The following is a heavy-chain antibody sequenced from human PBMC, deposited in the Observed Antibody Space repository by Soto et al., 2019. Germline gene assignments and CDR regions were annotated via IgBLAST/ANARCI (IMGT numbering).Heavy chain of an antibody. CDR2: INHSGST. CDR1: GGSFSGCY. D-gene: IGHD6-6*01. V-gene: IGHV4-34*01. J-gene: IGHJ6*02. Sequence: KPSETLSLTCAVYGGSFSGCYWSWIRQPPGKGLECIAQINHSGSTNYNPSLKSRVTISLDTSKNQFSLKLTSVTAADTAVYYCARIKYSDSSHYYGMDVWGQGTTVTVSS. CDR3: ARIKYSDSSHYYGMDV.